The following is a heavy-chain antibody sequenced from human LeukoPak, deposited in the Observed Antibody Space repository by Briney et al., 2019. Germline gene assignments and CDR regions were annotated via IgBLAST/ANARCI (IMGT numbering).Heavy chain of an antibody. J-gene: IGHJ4*02. CDR2: LNTNAGNP. CDR3: AREEFKPPGRTAMASY. CDR1: GYTFTIYA. Sequence: GASVKVSCTASGYTFTIYAMNWVPEAPGQGLECRGWLNTNAGNPTYAQGFTGRFVFSLDTSVSTAYLQISSLKAEDTAVYYCAREEFKPPGRTAMASYWGQGTLVTVSS. D-gene: IGHD5-18*01. V-gene: IGHV7-4-1*02.